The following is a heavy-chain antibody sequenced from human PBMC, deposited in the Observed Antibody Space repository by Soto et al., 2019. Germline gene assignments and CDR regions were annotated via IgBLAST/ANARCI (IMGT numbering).Heavy chain of an antibody. CDR2: TSYDGKNK. V-gene: IGHV3-30*04. J-gene: IGHJ4*02. D-gene: IGHD6-13*01. CDR3: ARERARAATGKFYY. CDR1: GFTFSNFA. Sequence: QVHLVESGGGVVQPGGSLRLSCAASGFTFSNFAMHWVRQAPGKGLEWVAVTSYDGKNKDYADSVKGRFTISRDNSKNTLFLQMTSLRPEDTAVYYCARERARAATGKFYYWGQGTLVTVS.